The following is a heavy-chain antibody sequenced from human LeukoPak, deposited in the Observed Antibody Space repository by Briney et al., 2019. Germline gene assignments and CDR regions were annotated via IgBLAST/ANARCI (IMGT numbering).Heavy chain of an antibody. CDR3: ARENSGSYDPFDY. D-gene: IGHD1-26*01. Sequence: ASVKVSCMASGYTFTRYYMHWVRQAPGQGGEWMGIINPGGGGTSYTQKFQGRVTMTRDTSTSTVYMELSSLRSEDTAVYDCARENSGSYDPFDYWGQGTLVTVSS. CDR1: GYTFTRYY. J-gene: IGHJ4*02. CDR2: INPGGGGT. V-gene: IGHV1-46*01.